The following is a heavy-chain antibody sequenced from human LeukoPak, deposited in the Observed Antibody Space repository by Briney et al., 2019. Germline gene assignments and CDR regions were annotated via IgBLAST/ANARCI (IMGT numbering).Heavy chain of an antibody. Sequence: PGGSLRLSCAASGFTFSSYGMHWVRQAPGKGLEWVAFIRYDGSNKYYADSVKGRFTISRDNAKNSLYLQMNSLRAEDTAVYYCAREGALTVTKDAFDIWGQGTKVTVSS. V-gene: IGHV3-30*02. D-gene: IGHD4-17*01. CDR1: GFTFSSYG. J-gene: IGHJ3*02. CDR2: IRYDGSNK. CDR3: AREGALTVTKDAFDI.